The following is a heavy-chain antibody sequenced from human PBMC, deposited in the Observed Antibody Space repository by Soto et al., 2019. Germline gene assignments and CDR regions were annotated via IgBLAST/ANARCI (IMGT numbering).Heavy chain of an antibody. CDR3: ARDRGSYALAY. Sequence: QVQLVQSGAEVKKPGASVKVSCKASGYTFTSYGISWVRQAPGQGLEWMGWISANNGNTNYAQKLQGRVTMTTDTPTSTAYTELRSLRSDDTAVYYCARDRGSYALAYWGQGTLVTVSS. CDR1: GYTFTSYG. J-gene: IGHJ4*02. D-gene: IGHD1-26*01. V-gene: IGHV1-18*01. CDR2: ISANNGNT.